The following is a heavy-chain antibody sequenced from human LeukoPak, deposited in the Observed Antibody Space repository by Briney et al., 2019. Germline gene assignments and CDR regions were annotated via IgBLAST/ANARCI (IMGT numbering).Heavy chain of an antibody. CDR3: TRDLAAVPGPRMDV. CDR2: INPDGSER. D-gene: IGHD6-19*01. Sequence: GGSLRLSCAASGFSFSSYYMSWVRQAPGKGLEWVALINPDGSERYYVDSVEGRFTISRDNARNSLYLQMDSLRDDDTAMYFCTRDLAAVPGPRMDVWGQGTTVTVSS. J-gene: IGHJ6*02. V-gene: IGHV3-7*03. CDR1: GFSFSSYY.